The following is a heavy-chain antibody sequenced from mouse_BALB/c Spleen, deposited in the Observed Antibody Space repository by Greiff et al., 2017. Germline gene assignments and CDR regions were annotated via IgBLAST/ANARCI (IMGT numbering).Heavy chain of an antibody. CDR2: ISSGGST. J-gene: IGHJ2*01. Sequence: EVQLVESGGGLVKPGGSLKLSCAASGFTFSSYAMSWVRQTPEKRLEWVASISSGGSTYYPDSVKGRFTISRDNARNILYLQMSSLRSEDTAMYYCARDPYDYFDYWGQGTTLTVSS. CDR3: ARDPYDYFDY. V-gene: IGHV5-6-5*01. CDR1: GFTFSSYA.